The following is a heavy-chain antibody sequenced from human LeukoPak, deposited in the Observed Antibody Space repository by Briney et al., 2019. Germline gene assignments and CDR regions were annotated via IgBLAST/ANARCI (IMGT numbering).Heavy chain of an antibody. CDR2: IYTSGST. CDR1: GGSISSCY. CDR3: ARGRYYYGSGSYYWFDP. Sequence: SETLSLTCTVSGGSISSCYWSWIRQPAGKGLEWIGRIYTSGSTNYNPSLKSRVTMSVDTSKNQFSLKLSSVTAADTAVYYCARGRYYYGSGSYYWFDPWGQGTLVTVSS. J-gene: IGHJ5*02. V-gene: IGHV4-4*07. D-gene: IGHD3-10*01.